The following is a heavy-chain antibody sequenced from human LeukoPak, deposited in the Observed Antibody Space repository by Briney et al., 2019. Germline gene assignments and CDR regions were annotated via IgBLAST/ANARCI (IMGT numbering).Heavy chain of an antibody. V-gene: IGHV1-69*17. CDR2: IIPIFGIA. CDR1: GGTFSSYA. CDR3: ARHSSRGHYYDFDF. Sequence: GSSVKVSCKASGGTFSSYAISWVRQAPGQGLEWMGGIIPIFGIANYAQSLQGRVTITADRSTNTAYMELSSLRFEDSAVYFCARHSSRGHYYDFDFWGQGSLVTVSS. D-gene: IGHD3-22*01. J-gene: IGHJ4*02.